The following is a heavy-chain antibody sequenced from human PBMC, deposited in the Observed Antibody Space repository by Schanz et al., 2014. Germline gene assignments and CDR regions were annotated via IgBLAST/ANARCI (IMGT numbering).Heavy chain of an antibody. V-gene: IGHV3-7*01. CDR2: MNQDGSVK. CDR3: TRDRAYHSFDY. J-gene: IGHJ4*02. Sequence: EVQLVESGGGLVQPGGSLRLSCAASRFTFSDYWMSWVRQAPGKGLEWVANMNQDGSVKNYVDSVKGRFTISRDNAKNSLYLQMNSLRAEDTAVYYCTRDRAYHSFDYWGQGTLVTVSS. D-gene: IGHD1-26*01. CDR1: RFTFSDYW.